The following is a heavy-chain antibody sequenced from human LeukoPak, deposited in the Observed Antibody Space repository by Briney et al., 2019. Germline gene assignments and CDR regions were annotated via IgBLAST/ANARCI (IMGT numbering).Heavy chain of an antibody. Sequence: GSLRLSCAASGFTFSSYWMHWVRQAPGKGLVWVSRINSDGSSTSYADSVKGRFTISRDNAKNTLYLQMNSLRAEDTAVYYCARDVYDYVWGSYRPYYYGMDVWGQGTTVTVSS. D-gene: IGHD3-16*02. CDR3: ARDVYDYVWGSYRPYYYGMDV. CDR1: GFTFSSYW. J-gene: IGHJ6*02. CDR2: INSDGSST. V-gene: IGHV3-74*01.